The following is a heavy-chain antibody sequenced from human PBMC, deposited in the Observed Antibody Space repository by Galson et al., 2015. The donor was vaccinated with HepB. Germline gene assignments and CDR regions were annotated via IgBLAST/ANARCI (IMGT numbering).Heavy chain of an antibody. V-gene: IGHV3-30*18. J-gene: IGHJ4*02. CDR1: GFTFSSYG. CDR3: AKDQGYYDSSGYDYFDY. Sequence: SLRLSCAASGFTFSSYGMHWVRQAPGKGLEWVAVISYDGSNKYYADSVKGRFTISRDNSKNTLYLQMNSLRAEDTAVYYCAKDQGYYDSSGYDYFDYWGQGTLVTVSS. D-gene: IGHD3-22*01. CDR2: ISYDGSNK.